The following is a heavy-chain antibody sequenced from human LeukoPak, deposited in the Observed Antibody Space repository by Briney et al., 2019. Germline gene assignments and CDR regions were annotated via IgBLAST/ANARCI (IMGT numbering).Heavy chain of an antibody. V-gene: IGHV3-30-3*01. Sequence: PGGSLRLSCAASGFTFSSYAMHWVRQAPGKGLEWVAVISYDGSNKYYADSVKGRFTISRDNSKNTLYLQMNSLRAEDTAVYYCARDANRYGSGTLDYWGQGTLVTVSS. CDR2: ISYDGSNK. CDR1: GFTFSSYA. J-gene: IGHJ4*02. CDR3: ARDANRYGSGTLDY. D-gene: IGHD3-10*01.